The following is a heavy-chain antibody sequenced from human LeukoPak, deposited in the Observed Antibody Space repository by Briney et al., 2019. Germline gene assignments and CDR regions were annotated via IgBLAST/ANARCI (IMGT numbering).Heavy chain of an antibody. V-gene: IGHV3-21*01. CDR1: GFTFSSYS. J-gene: IGHJ4*02. CDR2: ISSSSSYI. D-gene: IGHD5-24*01. Sequence: GGSLRLSCAASGFTFSSYSMNWVRQAPGKGLEWVSSISSSSSYIYYADSVKGRFTISIDNAKNSLYLQMNSLRAEDTAVYYCARGSYGARDDSDYFDYWGQGTLVTVSS. CDR3: ARGSYGARDDSDYFDY.